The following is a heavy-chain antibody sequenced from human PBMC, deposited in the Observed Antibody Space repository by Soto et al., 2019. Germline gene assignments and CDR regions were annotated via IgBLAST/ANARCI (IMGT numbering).Heavy chain of an antibody. V-gene: IGHV1-18*01. CDR1: DYTFTASD. Sequence: QVQLVQSGAEVKKPGASVKVACKASDYTFTASDISWVRQAPGQGLEWMGRISTYNGNTNYPQSLQGRLTMTTDTSTTTAYMELRSLRSDDTAVYYCARDPYHVLMVNAPNLYGMDVWGQGTTVTVSS. CDR3: ARDPYHVLMVNAPNLYGMDV. CDR2: ISTYNGNT. D-gene: IGHD2-8*01. J-gene: IGHJ6*02.